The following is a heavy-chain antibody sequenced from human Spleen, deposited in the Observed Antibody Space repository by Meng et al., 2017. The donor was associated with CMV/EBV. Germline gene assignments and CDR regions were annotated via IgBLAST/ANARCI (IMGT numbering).Heavy chain of an antibody. J-gene: IGHJ6*02. V-gene: IGHV3-30*02. CDR1: GFTFSSYG. CDR3: ARDWGRLGMGGGGMDV. D-gene: IGHD7-27*01. Sequence: GESLKISCAASGFTFSSYGMHWVRQAPGKGLEWVAFIRYDGSNKYYADSVKGGFTISRDNSKNTLYLQMNSLRAEDTAAYSCARDWGRLGMGGGGMDVWGQGTTVTVSS. CDR2: IRYDGSNK.